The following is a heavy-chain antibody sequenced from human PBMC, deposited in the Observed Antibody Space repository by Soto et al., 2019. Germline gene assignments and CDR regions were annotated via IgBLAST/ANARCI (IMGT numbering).Heavy chain of an antibody. CDR2: IYYSGST. J-gene: IGHJ4*02. V-gene: IGHV4-59*01. Sequence: QVQLQESGLGLVKPSETLSLTCTVSGGSISSYYWSWIRQPPGKGLEWIGYIYYSGSTSYNPSLKSRVTISVDTSKNQFSLKLSSVTAADTAVYYCARRHGPFDFWGQGTLVTVSS. CDR1: GGSISSYY. CDR3: ARRHGPFDF.